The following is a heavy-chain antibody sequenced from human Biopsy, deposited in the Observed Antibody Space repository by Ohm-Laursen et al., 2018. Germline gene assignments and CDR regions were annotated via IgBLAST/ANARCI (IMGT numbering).Heavy chain of an antibody. CDR1: GYSISSDYR. CDR3: ARVGSGWAPFDK. V-gene: IGHV4-38-2*01. D-gene: IGHD6-19*01. J-gene: IGHJ4*02. CDR2: IFKDGNT. Sequence: GTLSLTCAVSGYSISSDYRWGWIRQAPGRTLEGLGNIFKDGNTHYNPSLRSRLIISIDTSKNQFSLMMTSVSGADTAVYFCARVGSGWAPFDKWGPGTLVTVSS.